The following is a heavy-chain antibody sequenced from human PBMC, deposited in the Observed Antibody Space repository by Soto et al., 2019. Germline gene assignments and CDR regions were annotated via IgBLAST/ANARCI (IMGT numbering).Heavy chain of an antibody. CDR1: SGSISVTNVF. CDR2: VDYSGTA. Sequence: LSLTCTVSSGSISVTNVFWGWVRQPPGKGLEWIGNVDYSGTAYFSPSLATRVTFHVDTSKNQFSLTLYSVTAADTAVYYCARITGRHLDYWGQGILVTVSS. CDR3: ARITGRHLDY. D-gene: IGHD1-20*01. V-gene: IGHV4-39*01. J-gene: IGHJ4*02.